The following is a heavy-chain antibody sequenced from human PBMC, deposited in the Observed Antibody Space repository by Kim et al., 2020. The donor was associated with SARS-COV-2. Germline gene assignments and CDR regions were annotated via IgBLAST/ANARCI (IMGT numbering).Heavy chain of an antibody. V-gene: IGHV4-34*01. J-gene: IGHJ6*02. CDR3: ARGRGDSSSFFNYYYYYGMDV. Sequence: SETLSLTCAVYGGSFSGYYWSWIRQPPGKGLEWIGEINHSGSTNYNPSLKSRVTISVDTSKNQFSLKLSSVTAADTAVYYCARGRGDSSSFFNYYYYYGMDVWGQWTTVTVSS. CDR2: INHSGST. D-gene: IGHD6-13*01. CDR1: GGSFSGYY.